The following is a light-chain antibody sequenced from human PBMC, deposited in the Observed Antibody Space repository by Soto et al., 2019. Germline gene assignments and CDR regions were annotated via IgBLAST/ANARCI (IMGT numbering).Light chain of an antibody. CDR3: QQRSNWPT. J-gene: IGKJ1*01. V-gene: IGKV3-11*01. CDR1: QSVSSN. Sequence: EIVMTQSPATLSLSPGERATLSCRASQSVSSNLAWYQHKPGQAPRLLIYDASNRATGIPARFSGSGSGTDFTLTISSLEPEDFAVYYCQQRSNWPTVGQGTKVDI. CDR2: DAS.